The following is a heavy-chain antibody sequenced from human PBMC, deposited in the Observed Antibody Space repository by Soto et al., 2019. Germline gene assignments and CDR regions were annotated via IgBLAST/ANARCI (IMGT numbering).Heavy chain of an antibody. J-gene: IGHJ6*02. D-gene: IGHD2-2*01. CDR1: GGSFSGYY. CDR2: IYYSGST. Sequence: SETLSLTCAVYGGSFSGYYWTWIRQHPGKGLEWIGYIYYSGSTYYNPSLKSRVTISVDTSKDQFSLKLSSVTAADTAMYYCAVSRDGYSMDVWGQGTTVTVSS. CDR3: AVSRDGYSMDV. V-gene: IGHV4-31*11.